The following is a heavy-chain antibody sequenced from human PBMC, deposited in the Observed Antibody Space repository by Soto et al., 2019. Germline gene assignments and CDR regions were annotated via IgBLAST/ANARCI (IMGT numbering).Heavy chain of an antibody. Sequence: EVQLVESGGGLIQRGGSLRLSCAASGFTLSTYSLNWVRQAPRKGLEWLSYISGSSNTIYYADSVKGRFTISRDNAKNYLYLHMKSLRDEDTAVYFCESGFELQYGMDVWGQGTTVTVSS. CDR1: GFTLSTYS. CDR3: ESGFELQYGMDV. CDR2: ISGSSNTI. D-gene: IGHD3-10*01. J-gene: IGHJ6*02. V-gene: IGHV3-48*02.